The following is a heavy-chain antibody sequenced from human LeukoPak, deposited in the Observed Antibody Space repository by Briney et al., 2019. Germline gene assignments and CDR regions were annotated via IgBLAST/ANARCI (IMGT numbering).Heavy chain of an antibody. V-gene: IGHV1-46*01. J-gene: IGHJ4*02. CDR3: ARAVFSSGWYETPTAIDY. D-gene: IGHD6-19*01. CDR1: GYTFTSYA. CDR2: INPSGGST. Sequence: ASVKVSCKTSGYTFTSYAMNWLRQAPGQGLEWMGIINPSGGSTSYAQKFQGRVTMTRDTSTSTVYMELSSLRSEDTAVYYCARAVFSSGWYETPTAIDYWGQGTLVTVSS.